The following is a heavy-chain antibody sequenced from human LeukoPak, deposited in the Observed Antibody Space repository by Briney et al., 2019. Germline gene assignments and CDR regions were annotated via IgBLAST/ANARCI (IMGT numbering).Heavy chain of an antibody. J-gene: IGHJ4*02. CDR1: GGSFSGYY. D-gene: IGHD3-3*01. CDR2: INHSGST. Sequence: SETLSLTCAVYGGSFSGYYWSWIRQPPGKGLEWIGEINHSGSTNYNPSLKSRVTISVDTSKNQFSLKLSSVTAADTAVYFCAREGYYDFWSGYYGYWGQGTLVTVSS. V-gene: IGHV4-34*01. CDR3: AREGYYDFWSGYYGY.